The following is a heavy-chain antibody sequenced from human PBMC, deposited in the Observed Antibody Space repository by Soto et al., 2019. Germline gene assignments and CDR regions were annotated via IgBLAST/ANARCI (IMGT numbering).Heavy chain of an antibody. V-gene: IGHV3-30*03. J-gene: IGHJ4*02. CDR2: ISYDGSNK. Sequence: SLRLSCAASGFTFSSYGMHWVRQAPGKGLEWVAVISYDGSNKYYADSVKGRFTISRDNSKNTLYLQMNSLRAEDTAVYYCATELPPYSSGWYFDYWGQGTLVTVSS. CDR1: GFTFSSYG. CDR3: ATELPPYSSGWYFDY. D-gene: IGHD6-19*01.